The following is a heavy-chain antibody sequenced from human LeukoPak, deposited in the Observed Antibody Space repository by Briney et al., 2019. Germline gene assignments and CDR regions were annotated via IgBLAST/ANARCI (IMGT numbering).Heavy chain of an antibody. V-gene: IGHV4-61*01. D-gene: IGHD2-15*01. Sequence: SETLSLTCTVSGGSISSSSYYWSWIRQPPGKGLEWIGYIYYSGSTNYNPSLKSRVTISVDTSKNQFSLKLSSVTAADTAVYYCARDRGPGLVVAARRFLVDAFDIWGQGTMVTVSS. CDR2: IYYSGST. J-gene: IGHJ3*02. CDR1: GGSISSSSYY. CDR3: ARDRGPGLVVAARRFLVDAFDI.